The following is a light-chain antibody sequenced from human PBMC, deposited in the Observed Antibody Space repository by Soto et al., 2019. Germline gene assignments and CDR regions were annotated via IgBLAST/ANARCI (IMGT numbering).Light chain of an antibody. Sequence: DIPMTQSPSSLSASVGDRVTITCRASQGISNYLAWYQQKPGKVPKLLIYDASTLQSGVPSRFSASGSGTDFTVTISRLQPEDVATYYCEKDNSAPLTFGGGTKVEIK. V-gene: IGKV1-27*01. CDR1: QGISNY. CDR2: DAS. J-gene: IGKJ4*01. CDR3: EKDNSAPLT.